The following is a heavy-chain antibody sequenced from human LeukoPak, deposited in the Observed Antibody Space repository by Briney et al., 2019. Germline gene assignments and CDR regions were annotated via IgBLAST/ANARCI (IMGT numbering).Heavy chain of an antibody. CDR2: INPNSGGT. D-gene: IGHD3-16*02. Sequence: GASVKVSCKASGYTFTGYYMHWVRQAPGQGLEWMGWINPNSGGTNYAQKFQGSVTMTRDTSISTAYMELSRLRSDDTAVYYCARGGSRLGELSPIDYWGQGTLVTVSS. J-gene: IGHJ4*02. CDR3: ARGGSRLGELSPIDY. CDR1: GYTFTGYY. V-gene: IGHV1-2*04.